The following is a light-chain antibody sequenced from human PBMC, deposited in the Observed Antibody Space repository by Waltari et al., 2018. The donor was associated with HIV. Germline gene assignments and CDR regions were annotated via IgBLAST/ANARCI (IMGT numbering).Light chain of an antibody. CDR2: RND. J-gene: IGLJ3*02. CDR1: KSNIGNNF. Sequence: QPKMTQAPSASKTPGPRITMPCSGRKSNIGNNFIYWYQQIPGAAPRLVMARNDRRPAGVPDRFSGTKSGTSAFLAITDLRLDDEATYVCASWDDNLRHWVFGGGTKLTVL. V-gene: IGLV1-47*01. CDR3: ASWDDNLRHWV.